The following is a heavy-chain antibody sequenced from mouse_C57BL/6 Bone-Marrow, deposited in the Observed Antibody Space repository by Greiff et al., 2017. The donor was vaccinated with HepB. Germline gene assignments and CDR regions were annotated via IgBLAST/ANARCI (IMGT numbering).Heavy chain of an antibody. J-gene: IGHJ3*01. Sequence: VKLQESGAELVRPGASVKLSCKASGYTFTDYYINWVKQRPGQGLEWIARIYPGSGNTYYNEKFKGKATLTAEKSSSTAYMQLSSLTSEDSAVCFCASSGWFLFAYWGQGTLVTVSA. V-gene: IGHV1-76*01. D-gene: IGHD2-3*01. CDR2: IYPGSGNT. CDR1: GYTFTDYY. CDR3: ASSGWFLFAY.